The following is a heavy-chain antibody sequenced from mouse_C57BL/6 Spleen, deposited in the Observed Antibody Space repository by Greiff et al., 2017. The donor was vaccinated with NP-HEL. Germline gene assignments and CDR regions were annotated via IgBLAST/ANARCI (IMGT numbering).Heavy chain of an antibody. Sequence: EVQLQQSGPELVKPGASVKISCKASGYTFTDYYMNWVKQSHGKSLEWIGDINPNNGGTSYNQKFKGKATLTVDKSSSTAYMELRSLTSEDSAVYYCARPPTTVVEGDWYFDVWGTGTTVTVSS. V-gene: IGHV1-26*01. CDR3: ARPPTTVVEGDWYFDV. CDR2: INPNNGGT. CDR1: GYTFTDYY. J-gene: IGHJ1*03. D-gene: IGHD1-1*01.